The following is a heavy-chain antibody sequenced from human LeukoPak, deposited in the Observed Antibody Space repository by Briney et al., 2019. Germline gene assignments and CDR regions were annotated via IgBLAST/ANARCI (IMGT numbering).Heavy chain of an antibody. CDR3: ASGGIRTTVPDF. V-gene: IGHV3-21*01. CDR2: ISSGSGYI. D-gene: IGHD3-16*01. CDR1: GLTFISSN. J-gene: IGHJ4*02. Sequence: PRASLTDSCATSGLTFISSNMNGGRQAPAMRLQWFSSISSGSGYIYYAVSVKGRFTLSRDNAENSLYLQMNSLRVVDTAVYYCASGGIRTTVPDFWGQGTLVTVSS.